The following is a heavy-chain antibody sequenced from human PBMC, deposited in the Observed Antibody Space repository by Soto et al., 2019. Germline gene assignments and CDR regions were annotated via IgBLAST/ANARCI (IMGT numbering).Heavy chain of an antibody. Sequence: PGWSMRLSFSASGFTFSSYAMHWVRQAPGKGLEYVSAISSNGGSTYYADSVKGRFTISRDNSKNTLYLQMSSLRAEDTAVYYWGGSIAAAEQYYFDAWGQGTRVTV. CDR2: ISSNGGST. CDR1: GFTFSSYA. V-gene: IGHV3-64D*06. CDR3: GGSIAAAEQYYFDA. D-gene: IGHD6-13*01. J-gene: IGHJ4*02.